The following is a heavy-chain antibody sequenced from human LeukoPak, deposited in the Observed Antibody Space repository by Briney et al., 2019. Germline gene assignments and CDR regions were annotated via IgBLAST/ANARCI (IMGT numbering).Heavy chain of an antibody. CDR1: GGSISSYY. D-gene: IGHD3-10*01. CDR3: ARHGLPMVRGVITYFDY. CDR2: IYYSGST. Sequence: SETLSLTCTVSGGSISSYYWSWIRQPPGKGQEWTGYIYYSGSTNYNPSLKSRVTISVDTSKNQFSLKLSSVTAADTAVYYCARHGLPMVRGVITYFDYWGQGTLVTVSS. V-gene: IGHV4-59*08. J-gene: IGHJ4*02.